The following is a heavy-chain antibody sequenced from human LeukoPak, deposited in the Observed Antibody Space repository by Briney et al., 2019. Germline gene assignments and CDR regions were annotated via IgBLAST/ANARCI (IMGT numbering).Heavy chain of an antibody. CDR3: ARDGRGNYHYDH. V-gene: IGHV3-11*04. Sequence: TGGSLRLSCAASGFTFSAYYMSWIRQAPGKGLEWVSYISSSGSDTYYADSVKGRFTISRDNAKNSLFLQMNSLTAEDTAVYYCARDGRGNYHYDHWGQGTLVTVSS. CDR1: GFTFSAYY. D-gene: IGHD3-16*02. CDR2: ISSSGSDT. J-gene: IGHJ4*02.